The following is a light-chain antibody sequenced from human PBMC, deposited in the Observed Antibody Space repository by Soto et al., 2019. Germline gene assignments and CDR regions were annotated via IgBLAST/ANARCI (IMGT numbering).Light chain of an antibody. CDR3: QKYSSVIT. CDR1: QGIRNF. Sequence: EIQMTQSPSSLSASVGDRVTITCRASQGIRNFLAWYQQKPGKAPKLLISAASTLESGVPSRFSGSGSGTDFTLTITSLHPEDVATYYCQKYSSVITFGQGTRLEIK. V-gene: IGKV1-27*01. J-gene: IGKJ5*01. CDR2: AAS.